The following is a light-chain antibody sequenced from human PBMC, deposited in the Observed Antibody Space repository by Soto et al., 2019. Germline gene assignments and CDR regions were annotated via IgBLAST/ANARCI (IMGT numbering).Light chain of an antibody. V-gene: IGKV3-20*01. Sequence: EIVLTQFPDTLSLSPGERATLSCRASQSVSSSSLAWYQQKRGQAPRLLIHGASSRATGIPDRFSGSGSGTDFTLTISRLEPDDFSVYYCQQYGSSPRTFGQGTKVEV. CDR2: GAS. CDR3: QQYGSSPRT. J-gene: IGKJ1*01. CDR1: QSVSSSS.